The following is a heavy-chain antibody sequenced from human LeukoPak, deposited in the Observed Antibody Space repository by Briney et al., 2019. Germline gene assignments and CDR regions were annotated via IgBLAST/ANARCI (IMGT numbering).Heavy chain of an antibody. Sequence: PGGSLRLSCAASGFTFSSYSMNWVRRAPGKGLEWVSYISSSSSTIYYADSVKGRFTISRDNAKNSLYLQMNSLRAEDTAVYYCAKDGHGGGYHDAFDIWGQGTMVTVSS. CDR1: GFTFSSYS. V-gene: IGHV3-48*01. CDR2: ISSSSSTI. D-gene: IGHD2-15*01. CDR3: AKDGHGGGYHDAFDI. J-gene: IGHJ3*02.